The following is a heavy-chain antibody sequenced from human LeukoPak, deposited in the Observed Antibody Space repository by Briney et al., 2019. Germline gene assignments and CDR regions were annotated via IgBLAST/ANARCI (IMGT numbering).Heavy chain of an antibody. Sequence: PGGSLRLSCAASGFTFSTYWMHWVRQAPGKGLVWVARIRPGGTTTAYADSVKGRFTISRDNAKNTLFLQMNSLSAEDTAVYYCARDLDWILFDYWGQGTLVTVPS. CDR1: GFTFSTYW. CDR3: ARDLDWILFDY. V-gene: IGHV3-74*03. CDR2: IRPGGTTT. J-gene: IGHJ4*02. D-gene: IGHD3-9*01.